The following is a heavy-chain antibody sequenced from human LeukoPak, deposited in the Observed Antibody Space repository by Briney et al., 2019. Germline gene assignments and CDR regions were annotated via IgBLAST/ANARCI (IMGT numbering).Heavy chain of an antibody. V-gene: IGHV3-23*01. CDR1: GFTFSSYA. D-gene: IGHD2-2*03. CDR3: AKEGLRGYCSSTSCWRWFDP. Sequence: PGGSLRLSCAASGFTFSSYAMSWVRQAPGQGLEWVSAISGSGGSTYYADSVKGRFTISRDNSKNTLYLQMNSLRAEDTAVYYCAKEGLRGYCSSTSCWRWFDPWGQGTLVTVSS. J-gene: IGHJ5*02. CDR2: ISGSGGST.